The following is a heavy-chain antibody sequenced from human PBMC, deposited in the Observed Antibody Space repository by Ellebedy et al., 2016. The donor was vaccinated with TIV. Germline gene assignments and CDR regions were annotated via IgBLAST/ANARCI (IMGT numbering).Heavy chain of an antibody. CDR3: ARGFGYSYGRTDY. CDR2: ISSSISTI. V-gene: IGHV3-48*02. CDR1: GFTFSSYS. J-gene: IGHJ4*02. Sequence: PGGSLRLSCAASGFTFSSYSMNWVRQAPGKGLEWVSYISSSISTIYYADSVKGRFTISRDNAKNSLYLQMNSMRDEDTAVYYCARGFGYSYGRTDYWGQGTLVTVSS. D-gene: IGHD5-18*01.